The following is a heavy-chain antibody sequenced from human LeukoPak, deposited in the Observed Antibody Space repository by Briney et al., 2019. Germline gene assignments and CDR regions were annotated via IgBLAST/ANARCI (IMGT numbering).Heavy chain of an antibody. V-gene: IGHV5-51*01. CDR3: ARHVGRGGDYYDAFDI. CDR1: GYSFTSYW. Sequence: PGESLKISCKGSGYSFTSYWIGWVRQMPGKGLEWMGIIYPGDSDTRYSPSFQGQVTISADKSISTAYLQWSSLKASDTAMYYCARHVGRGGDYYDAFDIWGQGTMVTVSS. CDR2: IYPGDSDT. D-gene: IGHD4-17*01. J-gene: IGHJ3*02.